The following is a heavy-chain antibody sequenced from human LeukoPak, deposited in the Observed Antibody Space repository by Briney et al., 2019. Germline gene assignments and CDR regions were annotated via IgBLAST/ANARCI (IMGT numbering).Heavy chain of an antibody. Sequence: ASVKVSCKASGYTLTGYYMNWGGQAPGQGLEWMGWINPNSGGTNYAQKFQGRVTMTRDTSISTAYMELSRLRSDDTAVYYCARDPVGANLHYWGQRTLVTVSS. CDR1: GYTLTGYY. V-gene: IGHV1-2*02. CDR2: INPNSGGT. D-gene: IGHD1-26*01. CDR3: ARDPVGANLHY. J-gene: IGHJ4*02.